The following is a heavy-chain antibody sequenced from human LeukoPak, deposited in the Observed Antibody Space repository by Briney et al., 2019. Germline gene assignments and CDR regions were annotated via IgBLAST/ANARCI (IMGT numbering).Heavy chain of an antibody. D-gene: IGHD6-13*01. J-gene: IGHJ4*02. CDR3: ARELRSSSWEFFDY. CDR2: ISYDGSNK. V-gene: IGHV3-30-3*01. Sequence: PGGSLRLSCAASGFTVSSNYMSWVRQAPGKGLEWEAVISYDGSNKYYADSVKGRFTISRDNSKNTLYLQMNSLRAEDTAVYYCARELRSSSWEFFDYWGQGTLVTVSS. CDR1: GFTVSSNY.